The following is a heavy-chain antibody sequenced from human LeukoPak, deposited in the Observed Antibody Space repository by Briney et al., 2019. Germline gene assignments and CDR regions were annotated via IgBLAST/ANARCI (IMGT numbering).Heavy chain of an antibody. J-gene: IGHJ4*02. CDR3: ARDPGKEWLVYIDY. Sequence: ASVKVSCKASGYTFTGYYMHWVRQAPGQGLEWMGWINPNSGGTNYAQKFQGRVTMTRDTSTSTVYMELSSLRSEDTAVYYCARDPGKEWLVYIDYWGQGTLVTVSS. V-gene: IGHV1-2*02. D-gene: IGHD6-19*01. CDR2: INPNSGGT. CDR1: GYTFTGYY.